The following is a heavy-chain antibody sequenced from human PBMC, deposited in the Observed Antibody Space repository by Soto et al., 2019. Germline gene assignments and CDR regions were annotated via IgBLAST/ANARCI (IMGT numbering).Heavy chain of an antibody. Sequence: CKASGGTFSSYAISWVRQAPGQGLEWMGGIIPIFGTANYAQKFQGRVTITADESTSTAYMELSSLRSEDTAVYYCARDKDIVVVPVAHCLGFDIWGQGTMVTVSS. CDR3: ARDKDIVVVPVAHCLGFDI. J-gene: IGHJ3*02. CDR2: IIPIFGTA. D-gene: IGHD2-2*01. V-gene: IGHV1-69*01. CDR1: GGTFSSYA.